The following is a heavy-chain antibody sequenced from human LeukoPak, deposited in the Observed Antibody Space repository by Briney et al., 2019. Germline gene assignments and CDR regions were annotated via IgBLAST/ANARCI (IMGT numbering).Heavy chain of an antibody. V-gene: IGHV3-7*01. J-gene: IGHJ4*02. Sequence: GGSLRLSCAASGFTFSSYWMTWVRQAPGKGLEWVANINQDGSEKHYVDSVKGRFTISRDNAKNSLYLQMNSLRAEDTAVYYCAREKWAPYDWGQGTLVTVSS. CDR1: GFTFSSYW. CDR2: INQDGSEK. CDR3: AREKWAPYD. D-gene: IGHD1-26*01.